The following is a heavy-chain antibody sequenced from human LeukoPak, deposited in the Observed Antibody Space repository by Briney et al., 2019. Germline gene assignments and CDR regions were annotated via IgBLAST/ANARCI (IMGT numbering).Heavy chain of an antibody. V-gene: IGHV3-7*05. CDR3: VVVPAAASSWVDY. Sequence: GGSLRLSCAASGFTFSNYWMGWVRQAPGKGLERVANIKQDGSEKYYVDSVKGRFTISRDNAKNSLYLQMNSLRAEDTAVYYCVVVPAAASSWVDYSGQGTLVTVSS. CDR1: GFTFSNYW. CDR2: IKQDGSEK. J-gene: IGHJ4*02. D-gene: IGHD2-2*01.